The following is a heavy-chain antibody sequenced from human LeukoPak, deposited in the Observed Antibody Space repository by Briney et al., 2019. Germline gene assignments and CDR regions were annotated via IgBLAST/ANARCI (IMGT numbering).Heavy chain of an antibody. D-gene: IGHD3-22*01. Sequence: SETLSLTCTVSGGSISSYYWSWIRQPPGKGLEWIGYIYYSGSTNYNPSLKSRVTISVDKSTNQLSLKVSSVTAADTAVYYCARKDYDRGYFDYWGQGTLVTVSS. CDR1: GGSISSYY. J-gene: IGHJ4*02. CDR3: ARKDYDRGYFDY. CDR2: IYYSGST. V-gene: IGHV4-59*12.